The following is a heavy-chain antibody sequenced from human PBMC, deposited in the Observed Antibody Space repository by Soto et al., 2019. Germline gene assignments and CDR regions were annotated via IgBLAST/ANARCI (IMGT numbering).Heavy chain of an antibody. CDR3: ARGGGDYYMDV. V-gene: IGHV4-34*01. Sequence: SETLSLTCAFYGLYFSGYYWSWIRQPPGKGLEWIGEINHSGSTDCNPSLKSRVTISVDTSKNQFSLKLSSVTAADTAVYYCARGGGDYYMDVWDKGTTVTVSS. D-gene: IGHD3-16*01. CDR2: INHSGST. CDR1: GLYFSGYY. J-gene: IGHJ6*03.